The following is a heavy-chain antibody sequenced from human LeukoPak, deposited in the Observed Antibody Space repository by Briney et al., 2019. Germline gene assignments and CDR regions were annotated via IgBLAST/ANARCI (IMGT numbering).Heavy chain of an antibody. D-gene: IGHD2-2*01. V-gene: IGHV3-23*01. Sequence: GGSLRLSCAASGFTFSSYAMSWVRQVPGKGLEWVSAISGSGGSTYYADSVKGRFTISRDNSKNTLYLQMNSLRAEDTAVYYCAESILPFTTSCSFDYWGQGTLVTVSS. CDR3: AESILPFTTSCSFDY. J-gene: IGHJ4*02. CDR1: GFTFSSYA. CDR2: ISGSGGST.